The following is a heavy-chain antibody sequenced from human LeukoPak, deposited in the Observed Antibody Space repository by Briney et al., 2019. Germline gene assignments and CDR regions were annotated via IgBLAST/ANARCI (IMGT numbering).Heavy chain of an antibody. CDR2: INRDGSST. D-gene: IGHD3-9*01. V-gene: IGHV3-74*01. CDR3: ATLRYFDWLSHFDY. J-gene: IGHJ4*02. Sequence: GGSLRLSCAASGIIFSNYWMHWVRQAPGKGLVWVSRINRDGSSTSYADSVKGRFTISRDNAKNTLYLQMNSLRAEDTAVYYCATLRYFDWLSHFDYWGQGTLVTVSS. CDR1: GIIFSNYW.